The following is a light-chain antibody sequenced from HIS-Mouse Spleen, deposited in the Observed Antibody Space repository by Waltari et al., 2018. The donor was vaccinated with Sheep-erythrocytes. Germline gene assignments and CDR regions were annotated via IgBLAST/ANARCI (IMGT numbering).Light chain of an antibody. CDR1: QGIRND. CDR2: DAS. V-gene: IGKV3-11*01. Sequence: TQSPSSLSASVGDRVTITCRASQGIRNDLGWYQQKPGQAPRLLIYDASNRATGIPARFSGSGSGTDFTLTISSLEPEDFAVYYCQQRSNWPPTFGQGTKVEIK. CDR3: QQRSNWPPT. J-gene: IGKJ1*01.